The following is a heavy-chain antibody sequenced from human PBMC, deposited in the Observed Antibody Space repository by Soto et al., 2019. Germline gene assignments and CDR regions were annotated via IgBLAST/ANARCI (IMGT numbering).Heavy chain of an antibody. D-gene: IGHD6-19*01. V-gene: IGHV1-2*04. CDR1: GYTVTGYY. J-gene: IGHJ3*02. CDR2: INPNSGGT. CDR3: ARESSSGWYTPAFDI. Sequence: GASVKVSCKASGYTVTGYYMHWVRQAPGQGLEWMGWINPNSGGTNYAQKFQGWVTMTRDTSISTAYMELSRLRSDDTAVYYCARESSSGWYTPAFDICGEGTMVTV.